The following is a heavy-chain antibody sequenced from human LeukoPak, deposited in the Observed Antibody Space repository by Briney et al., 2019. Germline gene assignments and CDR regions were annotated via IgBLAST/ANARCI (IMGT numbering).Heavy chain of an antibody. V-gene: IGHV4-59*01. CDR3: ARAWDLAG. Sequence: SXXLSLTCTVSGGSISSYYWSWIRQPPGKGLEWIGYIYYSGSTNYNPSHKSRVTISVDTSKNQFSLKLSSVTAADTAVYYCARAWDLAGWGQGTLVTVSS. J-gene: IGHJ4*02. CDR1: GGSISSYY. CDR2: IYYSGST. D-gene: IGHD1-26*01.